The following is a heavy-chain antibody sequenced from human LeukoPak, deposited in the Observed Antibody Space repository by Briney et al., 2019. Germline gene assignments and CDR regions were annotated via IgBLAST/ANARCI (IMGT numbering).Heavy chain of an antibody. V-gene: IGHV4-30-4*01. CDR3: ARTKGYYYDSSGVMDYFDY. D-gene: IGHD3-22*01. CDR1: GGSISSGDYY. CDR2: IYYSGST. J-gene: IGHJ4*02. Sequence: SQTLSLTCTVSGGSISSGDYYWSWIRQPPGKGLEWIGYIYYSGSTYYEPSLKSRVNISVDTSKNQFSLKLSSVTAADTAVYYCARTKGYYYDSSGVMDYFDYWGQGTLVTVSS.